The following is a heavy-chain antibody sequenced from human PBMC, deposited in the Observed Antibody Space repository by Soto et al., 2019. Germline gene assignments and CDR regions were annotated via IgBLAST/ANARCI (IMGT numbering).Heavy chain of an antibody. D-gene: IGHD1-1*01. V-gene: IGHV4-4*02. CDR3: ASRDPGTGIDS. Sequence: QLQLQESGPGLVKPSATLSLTCGVSPGSFSSNNWWTWVRQPPGQGLEWIGEIYRTGSTNYNTSPKSRLTITLDKSENQFSLRLTSLTAADAAMYFCASRDPGTGIDSWGQGTLVTVSS. CDR1: PGSFSSNNW. J-gene: IGHJ5*01. CDR2: IYRTGST.